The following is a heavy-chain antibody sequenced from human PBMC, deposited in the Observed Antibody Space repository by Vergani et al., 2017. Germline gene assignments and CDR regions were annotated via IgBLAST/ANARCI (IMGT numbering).Heavy chain of an antibody. CDR2: IYTSGST. CDR3: AREGYESYYYYGMDV. Sequence: QVQLQESGPGLVKPSQTLSLTCTVSGGSISSGSYYWSWIRQPAGKGLEWIGLIYTSGSTNYNPSLKSRVTMSVDTSKNKFSLKLSSVTAADTAVYYCAREGYESYYYYGMDVWGQGTTVTVSS. V-gene: IGHV4-61*02. D-gene: IGHD5-12*01. CDR1: GGSISSGSYY. J-gene: IGHJ6*02.